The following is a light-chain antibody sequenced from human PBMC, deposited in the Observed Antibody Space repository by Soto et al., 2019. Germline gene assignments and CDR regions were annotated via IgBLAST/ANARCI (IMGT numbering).Light chain of an antibody. J-gene: IGKJ5*01. V-gene: IGKV1-17*01. CDR2: AAS. CDR1: QGIRND. Sequence: DLQMTQSPSSLSASVGDRVTITCRASQGIRNDLGWYQQKPGKAPKRLIYAASTLHSGVPSRFGGRGSATEFTLTICTLQPDDFASYYCLQHNSYPRGFGQGTRLVTK. CDR3: LQHNSYPRG.